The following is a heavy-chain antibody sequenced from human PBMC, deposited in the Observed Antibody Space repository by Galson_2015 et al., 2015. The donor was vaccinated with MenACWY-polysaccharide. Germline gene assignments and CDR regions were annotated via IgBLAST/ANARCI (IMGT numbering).Heavy chain of an antibody. D-gene: IGHD1-26*01. CDR3: ARGGGSGSFYYYYGMDV. CDR1: GFIFSRNR. V-gene: IGHV3-21*01. CDR2: ISGSGSYI. J-gene: IGHJ6*02. Sequence: SLRLSCAASGFIFSRNRMNWVRQAPGEGLEWVSSISGSGSYIYYADSVKGRFTISRDNAKNSLYLQMNSLRAEDTAVYYCARGGGSGSFYYYYGMDVWGQGTTVTVSS.